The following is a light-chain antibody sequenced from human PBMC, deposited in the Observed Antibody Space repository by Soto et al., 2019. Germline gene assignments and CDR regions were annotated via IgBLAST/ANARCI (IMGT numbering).Light chain of an antibody. Sequence: DIQMTQSPSSVSASVGDRVTITCRASQGISSWLAWYQQKPGKAPKILISDASILENGVPSRFSGTGSGTEFTLTISNLQPDDFATYFCQQYNSFSLITFGQGTRLEIK. CDR1: QGISSW. J-gene: IGKJ5*01. CDR2: DAS. V-gene: IGKV1-12*01. CDR3: QQYNSFSLIT.